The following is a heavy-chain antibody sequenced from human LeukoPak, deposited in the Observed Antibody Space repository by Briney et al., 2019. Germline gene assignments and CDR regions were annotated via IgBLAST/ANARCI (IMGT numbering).Heavy chain of an antibody. J-gene: IGHJ5*02. D-gene: IGHD2/OR15-2a*01. Sequence: GASVKVSCKASGGTFSSYAISWVRQPPGQGLEWMGAIIPIFGTANYAQKFQGRVTITTDESTSTAYMELSSLRSEDTAVYYCARGGKDLFLWFNPWGQGTLVTVCS. CDR2: IIPIFGTA. CDR3: ARGGKDLFLWFNP. CDR1: GGTFSSYA. V-gene: IGHV1-69*05.